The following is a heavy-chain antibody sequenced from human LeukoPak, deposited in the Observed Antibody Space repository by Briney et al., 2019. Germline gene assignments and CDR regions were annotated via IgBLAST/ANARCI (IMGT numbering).Heavy chain of an antibody. CDR2: IYYSGRT. Sequence: PSETLSLTCTVSGGSISSDYWSWIRQPPGNGLEWIGYIYYSGRTYYNPSLKSRITISVDTSKNQFSLKLSSVTAADTAVYYCARGFYSPHYWGQGTLVSVSS. V-gene: IGHV4-59*01. D-gene: IGHD4-11*01. CDR1: GGSISSDY. J-gene: IGHJ4*02. CDR3: ARGFYSPHY.